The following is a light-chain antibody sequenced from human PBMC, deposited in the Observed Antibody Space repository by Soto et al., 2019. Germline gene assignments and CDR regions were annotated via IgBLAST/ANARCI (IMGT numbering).Light chain of an antibody. CDR3: QQYYTYTT. CDR2: KGS. V-gene: IGKV1-5*03. Sequence: DIEMTQSPSTLSASVGDTVTITCRASQSVSTWLAWYQQKPGKAPKLLIYKGSSLESGVPSRFSGSGSGTIFTLTICSLQPDDFATYFCQQYYTYTTFGQGTKLEIK. J-gene: IGKJ2*01. CDR1: QSVSTW.